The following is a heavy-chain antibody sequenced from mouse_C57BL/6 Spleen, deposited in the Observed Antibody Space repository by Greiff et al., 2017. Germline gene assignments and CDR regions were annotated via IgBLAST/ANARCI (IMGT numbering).Heavy chain of an antibody. CDR2: ISDGGSYT. Sequence: EVKLMESGGGLVKPGGSLKLSCAASGFTFSSYAMSWVRQTPEKRLEWVATISDGGSYTYYPDNVKGRFTISRDNAKNNLYLQMSHLKSEDTAMYYCARDGGYYSNSYYFDYWGQGTTLTVSS. V-gene: IGHV5-4*01. CDR3: ARDGGYYSNSYYFDY. J-gene: IGHJ2*01. CDR1: GFTFSSYA. D-gene: IGHD2-5*01.